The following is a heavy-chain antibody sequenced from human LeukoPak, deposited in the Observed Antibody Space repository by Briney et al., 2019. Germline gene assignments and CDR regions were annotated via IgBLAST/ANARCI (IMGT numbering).Heavy chain of an antibody. J-gene: IGHJ5*02. CDR2: INPSGGST. V-gene: IGHV1-46*01. CDR1: GYTFTSYY. Sequence: ASVKVSCKASGYTFTSYYMHWVRQAPGQGLEWMGIINPSGGSTSYAQKFQGRVTMTRDTSTSTVYMQLSSLRSEDTAVYYCARVHCSGGSCYPYNWFDPWGQGTLVTVSS. D-gene: IGHD2-15*01. CDR3: ARVHCSGGSCYPYNWFDP.